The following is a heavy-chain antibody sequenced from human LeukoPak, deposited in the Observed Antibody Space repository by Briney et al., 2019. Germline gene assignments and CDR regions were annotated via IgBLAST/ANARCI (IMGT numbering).Heavy chain of an antibody. D-gene: IGHD3-16*02. CDR1: GYTFTSYG. V-gene: IGHV1-69*13. CDR3: ARDDQTYDYVWGSYRY. J-gene: IGHJ4*02. CDR2: IIPIFGTA. Sequence: GASVKVSCKASGYTFTSYGISWVRQAPGQGLEWMGGIIPIFGTANYAQKFQGRVTITADESTSTAYMELSSLRSEDTAVYYCARDDQTYDYVWGSYRYWGQGTLVTVSS.